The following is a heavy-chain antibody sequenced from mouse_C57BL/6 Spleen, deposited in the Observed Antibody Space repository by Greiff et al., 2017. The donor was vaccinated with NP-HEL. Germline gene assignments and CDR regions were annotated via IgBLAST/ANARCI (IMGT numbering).Heavy chain of an antibody. V-gene: IGHV1-82*01. Sequence: VQVVESGPELVKPGASVKISCKASGYAFSSSWMNWVKQRPGKGLEWIGRIYPGDGDTNYNGKFKGKATLTADKSSSTAYMQLSSLTSEDSAVYFCARRFDYWGQGTTLTVSS. CDR1: GYAFSSSW. CDR3: ARRFDY. CDR2: IYPGDGDT. J-gene: IGHJ2*01.